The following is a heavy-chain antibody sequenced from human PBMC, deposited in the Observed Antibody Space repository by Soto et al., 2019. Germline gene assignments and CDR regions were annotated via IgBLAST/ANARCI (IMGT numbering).Heavy chain of an antibody. CDR3: ARHYDSSGYGVVYYFDY. V-gene: IGHV4-30-4*01. CDR1: GGSISSGDYY. J-gene: IGHJ4*02. D-gene: IGHD3-22*01. Sequence: SETLSLTCTVSGGSISSGDYYWSWIRQPPGKGLEWIGYIYYSGSTYYNPSLKSRVTISVDTSKNQFSLKLSSVTAADTAVYYCARHYDSSGYGVVYYFDYWGQGTLVTVSS. CDR2: IYYSGST.